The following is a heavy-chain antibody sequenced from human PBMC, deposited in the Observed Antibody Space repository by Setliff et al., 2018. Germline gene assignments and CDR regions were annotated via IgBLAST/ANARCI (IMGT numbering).Heavy chain of an antibody. CDR1: GGSISSDSDY. CDR3: TKGRVGLAARAGY. V-gene: IGHV4-61*02. CDR2: IYASGST. D-gene: IGHD1-26*01. Sequence: NPSETLSLTCTVSGGSISSDSDYWSWIRQSAGKGLEWIGRIYASGSTEYNPSLGSRVTISVDTSRNQFSLQLSSVTSADTAIYYCTKGRVGLAARAGYWGQGTLVNVSS. J-gene: IGHJ4*02.